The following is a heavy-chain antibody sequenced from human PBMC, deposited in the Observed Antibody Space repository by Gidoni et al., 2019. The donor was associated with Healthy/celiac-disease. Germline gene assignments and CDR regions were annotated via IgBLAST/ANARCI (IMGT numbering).Heavy chain of an antibody. V-gene: IGHV3-74*01. CDR1: GFTFSSYW. CDR3: ARVLPHMGAAAGDY. Sequence: EVQLVESGGGLVQPGGYLSLSCAASGFTFSSYWMHWVRQAPGKGLVWVSRINSDGSSTSYADSVKCRFTISRDNAKNTLYLQMNSLRAEDTAVYYCARVLPHMGAAAGDYWGQGTLVTASS. J-gene: IGHJ4*02. CDR2: INSDGSST. D-gene: IGHD6-13*01.